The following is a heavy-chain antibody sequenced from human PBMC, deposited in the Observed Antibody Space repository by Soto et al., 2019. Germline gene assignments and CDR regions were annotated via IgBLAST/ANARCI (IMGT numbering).Heavy chain of an antibody. CDR1: GGSFSDYY. Sequence: SETLSLTCAVYGGSFSDYYWSWIRQPPGKGLEWIGEINHSGSTNYNPSLKSRVTISVDTSKNQFSLKLSSVTAADTAVYYCARGRDDCSSTSCYYYYGMDVWGQGTTVTVSS. V-gene: IGHV4-34*01. CDR3: ARGRDDCSSTSCYYYYGMDV. J-gene: IGHJ6*02. CDR2: INHSGST. D-gene: IGHD2-2*01.